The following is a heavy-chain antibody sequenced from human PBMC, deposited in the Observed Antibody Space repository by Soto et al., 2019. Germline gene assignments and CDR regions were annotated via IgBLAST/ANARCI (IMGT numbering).Heavy chain of an antibody. D-gene: IGHD3-3*01. V-gene: IGHV1-69*13. CDR1: GGTFSSYA. Sequence: SVKVSCKASGGTFSSYAISWVRQAPGQGLEWMGGIIPIFGTANYAQKFQGRVTITADESTSTAYMELSSLRSEDTAVYYCAVRGYDFWSGRDYYYYYGMDVWGQGTTVTVSS. CDR3: AVRGYDFWSGRDYYYYYGMDV. CDR2: IIPIFGTA. J-gene: IGHJ6*02.